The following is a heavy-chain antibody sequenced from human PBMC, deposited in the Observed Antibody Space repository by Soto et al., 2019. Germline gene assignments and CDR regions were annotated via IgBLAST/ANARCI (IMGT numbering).Heavy chain of an antibody. CDR1: GFTFSSYG. V-gene: IGHV3-30*18. CDR2: ISYDGSNK. Sequence: QVQLVESGGGVVQPGRSLRLSCAASGFTFSSYGMHWFRQAPGKGLEWVAVISYDGSNKYYADSVKGRFTISRDNSKNTLYLQMNSLRAEDTAVYYCAKAPYSGYEIDYWGQGTLVTVSS. CDR3: AKAPYSGYEIDY. D-gene: IGHD5-12*01. J-gene: IGHJ4*02.